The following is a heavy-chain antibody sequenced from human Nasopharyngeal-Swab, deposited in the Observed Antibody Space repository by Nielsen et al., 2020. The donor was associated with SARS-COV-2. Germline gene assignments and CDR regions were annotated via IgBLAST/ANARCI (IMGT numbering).Heavy chain of an antibody. D-gene: IGHD6-19*01. CDR1: GFTFSDYY. V-gene: IGHV3-11*06. Sequence: GGSLRLSCAASGFTFSDYYMSWIRQAPGKGLEWVSYISSSSSYTNYADSVKGRFTISRDNAKNSLYPQMNSLRAEDTAVYYCARCIAVAVPDAFDIWGQGTMVTVSS. CDR2: ISSSSSYT. CDR3: ARCIAVAVPDAFDI. J-gene: IGHJ3*02.